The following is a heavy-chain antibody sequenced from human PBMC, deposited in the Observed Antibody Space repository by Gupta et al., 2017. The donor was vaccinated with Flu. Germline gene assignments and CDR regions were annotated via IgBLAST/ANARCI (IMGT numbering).Heavy chain of an antibody. V-gene: IGHV3-7*01. CDR3: ALARGV. CDR1: GFNFSVYG. CDR2: IKQEGSEK. J-gene: IGHJ1*01. Sequence: CAACGFNFSVYGMSWVRQARGKGLEWVANIKQEGSEKYYVDSVKGRFTISRDNAKNSLYLQLNSLGVDDTAGYYCALARGVWGQGTLVTVSS. D-gene: IGHD5-12*01.